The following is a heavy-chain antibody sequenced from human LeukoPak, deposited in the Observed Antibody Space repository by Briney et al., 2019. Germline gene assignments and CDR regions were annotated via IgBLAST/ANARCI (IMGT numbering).Heavy chain of an antibody. CDR1: GGSITSGHY. CDR2: IYTSGST. D-gene: IGHD3-10*01. V-gene: IGHV4-4*07. Sequence: SETLSLTCTVSGGSITSGHYWSWIRQPPGKGLEWIGRIYTSGSTNYNPSLKSRVTMSVDTSKNQFSLKLSSVTAADTAVYYCARAGTDNWFDPWGQGTLVTVSS. CDR3: ARAGTDNWFDP. J-gene: IGHJ5*02.